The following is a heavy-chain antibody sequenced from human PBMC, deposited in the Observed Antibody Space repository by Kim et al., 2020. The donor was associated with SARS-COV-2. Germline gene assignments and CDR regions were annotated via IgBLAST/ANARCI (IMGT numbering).Heavy chain of an antibody. D-gene: IGHD3-22*01. CDR1: GFAFSAFW. V-gene: IGHV3-7*01. CDR3: ARLYFFNSTGYRAIAY. J-gene: IGHJ4*01. CDR2: TKEDGSEK. Sequence: GGSLRLSCAASGFAFSAFWMTWVRQAPGKGLEWVANTKEDGSEKYYVDSVRGRFTISRDNAKNSVYLQMNSLRAEDTAVYYCARLYFFNSTGYRAIAYWG.